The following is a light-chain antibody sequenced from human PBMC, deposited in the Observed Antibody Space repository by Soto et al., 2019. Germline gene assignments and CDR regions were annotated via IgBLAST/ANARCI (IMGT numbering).Light chain of an antibody. CDR2: DVS. CDR1: SSDVGGYNY. CDR3: NSYTSSSTLVV. J-gene: IGLJ2*01. Sequence: LTQPASVSGSPGQSITISCTGTSSDVGGYNYVSWYQLHPGKAPKLMIYDVSNRPSGVSNRFSGSKSDNTASLTISGLQAEDEADYYCNSYTSSSTLVVFGGGTKLTVL. V-gene: IGLV2-14*03.